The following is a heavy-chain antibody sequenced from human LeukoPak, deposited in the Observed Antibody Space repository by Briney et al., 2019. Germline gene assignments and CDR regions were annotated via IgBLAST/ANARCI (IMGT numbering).Heavy chain of an antibody. Sequence: GGSLRLSCAGYGFTFSNYGMNWVRQAAGKGLEWVSGISPSGDITYYVDSVKGRLTISRDNSKNTFYLQMNSLRAEDTAVYYCAKDSGWLRFHYWGQGTLVTVSS. CDR1: GFTFSNYG. CDR3: AKDSGWLRFHY. CDR2: ISPSGDIT. D-gene: IGHD5-12*01. J-gene: IGHJ4*02. V-gene: IGHV3-23*01.